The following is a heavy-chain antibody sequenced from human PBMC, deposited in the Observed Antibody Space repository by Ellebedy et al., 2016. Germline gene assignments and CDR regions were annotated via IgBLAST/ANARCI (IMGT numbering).Heavy chain of an antibody. Sequence: GGSLRLSCAASGFKFNIYSMNWVRQAPGKGLEWITYLTSDERTISYADSVMGRFTISRDNARNSLYLQMTSLRAEDTAIYYCARSVEGGFDYWGQGARVTVSS. V-gene: IGHV3-48*04. CDR2: LTSDERTI. CDR3: ARSVEGGFDY. CDR1: GFKFNIYS. J-gene: IGHJ4*02.